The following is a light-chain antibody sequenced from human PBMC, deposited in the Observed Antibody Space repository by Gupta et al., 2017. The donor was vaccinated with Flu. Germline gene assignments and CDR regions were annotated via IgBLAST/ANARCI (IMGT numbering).Light chain of an antibody. Sequence: TAIIACGGTNIGTMTVHWYQQKPGQAPVLVVYDDNDRPSGNPERFSGSKSENTATLTITRVEVGDEADFYCQVWDRSSDHAVLFGGGTKLTVL. CDR3: QVWDRSSDHAVL. J-gene: IGLJ2*01. CDR2: DDN. CDR1: NIGTMT. V-gene: IGLV3-21*02.